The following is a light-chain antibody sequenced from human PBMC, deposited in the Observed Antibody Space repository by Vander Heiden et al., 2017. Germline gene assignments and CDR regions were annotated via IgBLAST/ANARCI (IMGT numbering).Light chain of an antibody. CDR3: SSYTTRGILI. Sequence: SALTQPASVSVSPGQSLTISCIGTSNDVCGCNYLPWYQQHPDKVPRLMMYDVTTRPSGVFNRFSGSKSGNTASLTISGLQAEDEADYYCSSYTTRGILIFGGGTKLTVL. J-gene: IGLJ2*01. CDR2: DVT. V-gene: IGLV2-14*03. CDR1: SNDVCGCNY.